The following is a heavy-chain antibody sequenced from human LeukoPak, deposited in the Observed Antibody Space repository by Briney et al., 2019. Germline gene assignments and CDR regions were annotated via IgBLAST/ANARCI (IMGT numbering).Heavy chain of an antibody. J-gene: IGHJ4*02. CDR3: ARDGSRFTARPHYFDY. V-gene: IGHV3-7*01. CDR2: IKQDGSKK. D-gene: IGHD6-6*01. CDR1: GFSFSNNW. Sequence: GGSLRLSCAASGFSFSNNWMSWVRQAPGKGLEWVANIKQDGSKKNYVDSVKGRFTISRDISKNTLFLQMNSLRAEDTAVYYCARDGSRFTARPHYFDYWGQGTLVTVSS.